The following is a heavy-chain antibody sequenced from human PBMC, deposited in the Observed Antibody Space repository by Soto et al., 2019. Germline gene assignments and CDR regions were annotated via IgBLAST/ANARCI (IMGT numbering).Heavy chain of an antibody. CDR1: GFTFSDYA. CDR3: TKWGRQWLVKSDFTY. V-gene: IGHV3-30*18. CDR2: VSHDGRNT. J-gene: IGHJ4*02. Sequence: VQLVESGGVVVQPGRSLRLSCAASGFTFSDYAMHWVRQAPGKGLEWVAVVSHDGRNTHYADSVKGRFTISRDSSKNTVSLEMTSLRADDTTDYYRTKWGRQWLVKSDFTYWGKGALVTVSS. D-gene: IGHD6-19*01.